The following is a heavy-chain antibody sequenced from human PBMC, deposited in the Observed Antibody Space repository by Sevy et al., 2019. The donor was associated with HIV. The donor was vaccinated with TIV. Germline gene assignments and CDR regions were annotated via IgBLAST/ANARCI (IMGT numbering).Heavy chain of an antibody. V-gene: IGHV4-39*01. J-gene: IGHJ4*02. CDR2: IRYSGST. Sequence: SETLSLTCSVSGASISSSGYYWGWIRQPPGKGLVWIASIRYSGSTFYNPSLRSRVTISPDTSKNPFSLKLNSVTAADTATYYCAGPTLAYSSGWTYYDYWGQGSVVTVSS. CDR3: AGPTLAYSSGWTYYDY. D-gene: IGHD6-19*01. CDR1: GASISSSGYY.